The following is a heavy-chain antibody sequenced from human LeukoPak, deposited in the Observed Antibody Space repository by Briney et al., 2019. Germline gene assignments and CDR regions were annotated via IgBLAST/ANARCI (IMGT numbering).Heavy chain of an antibody. D-gene: IGHD6-19*01. V-gene: IGHV4-39*01. CDR1: GGSISSSSYY. Sequence: SETLSLTCTVSGGSISSSSYYWGWIRQPPGKGLEWIRSIYYSGSTYYNPSLKSRVTISVDTSKNQFSLKLGSVAAADTAVYYCAKSSSGWYYFDYWGQGTLVTVSS. CDR2: IYYSGST. J-gene: IGHJ4*02. CDR3: AKSSSGWYYFDY.